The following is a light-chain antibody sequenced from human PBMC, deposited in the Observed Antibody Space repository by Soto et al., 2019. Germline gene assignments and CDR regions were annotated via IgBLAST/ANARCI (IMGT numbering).Light chain of an antibody. V-gene: IGKV3-20*01. J-gene: IGKJ4*01. CDR2: GAS. CDR1: QSVSSNF. Sequence: EIVLTQSPGTLSLSPGEGATLSCRASQSVSSNFLAWYQQKPGQSPRLLIYGASSRATGIPDRFSGSGSGTDFTLTISRLEPDDLGFYSSQLYGRSRLTFGGGTKVEIK. CDR3: QLYGRSRLT.